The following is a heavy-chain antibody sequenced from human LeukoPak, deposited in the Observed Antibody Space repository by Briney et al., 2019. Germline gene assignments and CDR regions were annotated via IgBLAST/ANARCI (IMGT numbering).Heavy chain of an antibody. J-gene: IGHJ4*02. Sequence: GASVKVSCKASGGTFSSYAISWVRQAPGHGLEWMGGIIPIFGTAYYAQKFKGRVTITADESTSTPYMQLNSLRSEDTAVYYCARDRSRDILTGYYYFDYWGQGTLVTVSS. D-gene: IGHD3-9*01. V-gene: IGHV1-69*01. CDR1: GGTFSSYA. CDR3: ARDRSRDILTGYYYFDY. CDR2: IIPIFGTA.